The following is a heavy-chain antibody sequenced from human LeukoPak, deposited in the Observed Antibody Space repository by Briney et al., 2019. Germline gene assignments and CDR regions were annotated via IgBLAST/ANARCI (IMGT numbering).Heavy chain of an antibody. J-gene: IGHJ4*02. Sequence: GGSLRLSCAASGFTSSKAWMSWVRQAPGKGLEWVGRIRSKSDGGTPDYAAPVKGRFTISREDSKNTLYLQMNSLKTDDTAVYFCPTLLFGESQRSHWGQGTLVSVSS. D-gene: IGHD3-10*02. V-gene: IGHV3-15*01. CDR2: IRSKSDGGTP. CDR1: GFTSSKAW. CDR3: PTLLFGESQRSH.